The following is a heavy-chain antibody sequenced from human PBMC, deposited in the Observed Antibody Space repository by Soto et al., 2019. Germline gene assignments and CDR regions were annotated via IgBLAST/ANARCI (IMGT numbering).Heavy chain of an antibody. CDR3: AKASGWFGEFDY. J-gene: IGHJ4*02. V-gene: IGHV3-23*01. D-gene: IGHD3-10*01. CDR1: GFTFSSYA. CDR2: ISGSGGST. Sequence: EVQLLESGGDLVQPGGSLRLSCAASGFTFSSYAMSWVRQAPGKGLEWVSAISGSGGSTYYADSVKGRFTISRDNSKNTLYLQMNSLRAEDTAVYYCAKASGWFGEFDYRGQGTLVTVSS.